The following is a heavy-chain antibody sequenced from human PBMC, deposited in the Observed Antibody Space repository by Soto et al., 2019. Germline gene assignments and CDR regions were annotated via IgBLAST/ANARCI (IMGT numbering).Heavy chain of an antibody. CDR1: GYTFTSYY. J-gene: IGHJ4*02. CDR3: ARSPLIHRLRPLSALGQLLSFDY. V-gene: IGHV1-46*03. Sequence: ASVKVSCKASGYTFTSYYMHWVRQAPGQGLEWMGIINPSGGSTSYAQKFQGRVTMTRDTSTSTVYMELSSLRSEDTAVYYCARSPLIHRLRPLSALGQLLSFDYWGQGTLVTVSS. CDR2: INPSGGST. D-gene: IGHD2-2*01.